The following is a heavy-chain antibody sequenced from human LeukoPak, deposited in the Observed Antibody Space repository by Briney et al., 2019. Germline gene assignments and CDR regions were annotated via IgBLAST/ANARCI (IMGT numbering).Heavy chain of an antibody. D-gene: IGHD2-21*02. J-gene: IGHJ4*02. CDR1: GYTFTSYY. Sequence: ASVKVSCKASGYTFTSYYMHWVRQAPGQGLEWMGIINPSGGSTIYAQKFQGRVTMTEDTSTDTAYMELSSLRSEDTAVYYCATAWSHCGGDCWGFDYWGQGTLVTVSS. V-gene: IGHV1-46*01. CDR2: INPSGGST. CDR3: ATAWSHCGGDCWGFDY.